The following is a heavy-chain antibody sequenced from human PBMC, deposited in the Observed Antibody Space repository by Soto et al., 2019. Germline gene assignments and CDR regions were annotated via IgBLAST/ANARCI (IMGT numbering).Heavy chain of an antibody. CDR1: GFNFSAFW. Sequence: EVQLMESGGGLVQPGGSLRLSCAASGFNFSAFWMHWVRQAPGKGLVWVSRVHFDGSTTAYADSVRGRFTISRDNAKNTLWLQMASLKVEDTAVYYCSRDYYERGPGFYRDYGMDVWGQGTTVTVS. CDR2: VHFDGSTT. V-gene: IGHV3-74*01. J-gene: IGHJ6*02. CDR3: SRDYYERGPGFYRDYGMDV. D-gene: IGHD3-22*01.